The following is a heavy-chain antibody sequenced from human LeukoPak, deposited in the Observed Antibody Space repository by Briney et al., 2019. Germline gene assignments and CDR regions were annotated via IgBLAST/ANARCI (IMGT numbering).Heavy chain of an antibody. V-gene: IGHV4-39*01. CDR1: GGSISSSTNY. CDR2: IYYSGTT. J-gene: IGHJ5*02. Sequence: SETLSLTCTVSGGSISSSTNYWGWIRQPPGKGLEWIGSIYYSGTTYFNPSLKSRVTMSVDRSKNQFSLKLSSVTAADTAVYYCARHGIYYGLGSSYGLPNWFDPWGQGTLVTVSS. D-gene: IGHD3-10*01. CDR3: ARHGIYYGLGSSYGLPNWFDP.